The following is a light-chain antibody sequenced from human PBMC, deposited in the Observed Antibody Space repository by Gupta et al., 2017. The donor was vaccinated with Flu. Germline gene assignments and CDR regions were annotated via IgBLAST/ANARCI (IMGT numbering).Light chain of an antibody. Sequence: EIVLTQSPATLSLSPGERATLSCRASQSVSSYLAWYQQKPGQAPRLLIYDASNRATGIPARCSGSTAGTDLTLTIGSLEPEDFEFYYCQQHRAFGGGTKVEIK. CDR2: DAS. V-gene: IGKV3-11*01. CDR1: QSVSSY. J-gene: IGKJ4*01. CDR3: QQHRA.